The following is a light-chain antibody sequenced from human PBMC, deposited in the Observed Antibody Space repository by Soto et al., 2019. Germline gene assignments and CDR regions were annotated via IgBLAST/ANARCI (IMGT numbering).Light chain of an antibody. V-gene: IGKV3-20*01. CDR2: GAS. CDR3: QQYGSSPWT. J-gene: IGKJ1*01. CDR1: QTVNNY. Sequence: LTQSPATLSVSPGGRTILSCRASQTVNNYLAWYQQKPGQAPRLLIYGASSRATGIPDRFSGSGSGTDFTLTISRLEPEDFAVYYCQQYGSSPWTFGQGTKVEIK.